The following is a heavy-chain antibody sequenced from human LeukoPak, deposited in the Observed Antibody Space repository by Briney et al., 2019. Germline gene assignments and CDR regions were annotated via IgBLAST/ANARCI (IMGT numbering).Heavy chain of an antibody. CDR3: AKDFYGGNSGYFDY. J-gene: IGHJ4*02. CDR1: GFTFDDYA. CDR2: ISWNSGSI. V-gene: IGHV3-9*03. D-gene: IGHD4-23*01. Sequence: GGSLRLSCAVSGFTFDDYAMHWVRQAPGKGLEWVSGISWNSGSIGYADSVKGRFTISRDNAKNSLYLQMNSLRAEDMALYYCAKDFYGGNSGYFDYWGQGTLVTVSS.